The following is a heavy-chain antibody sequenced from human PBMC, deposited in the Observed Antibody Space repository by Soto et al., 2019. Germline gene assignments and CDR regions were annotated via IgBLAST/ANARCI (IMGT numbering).Heavy chain of an antibody. CDR1: GFTFSSYS. CDR2: ISSSSSYI. CDR3: ARDRRGIAAAGTPSKDAFDI. V-gene: IGHV3-21*01. Sequence: VQLVESGGGLVKPGGSLRLSCAASGFTFSSYSMNWVRQAPGKGLEWVSSISSSSSYIYYADSVKGRFTISRDNAKNSLYLQMNSLRAEDTAVYYCARDRRGIAAAGTPSKDAFDIWGQGTMVTVSS. D-gene: IGHD6-13*01. J-gene: IGHJ3*02.